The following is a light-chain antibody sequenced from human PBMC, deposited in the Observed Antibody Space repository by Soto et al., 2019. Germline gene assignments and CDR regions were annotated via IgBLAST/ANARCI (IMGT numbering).Light chain of an antibody. J-gene: IGKJ1*01. CDR1: QSIRSY. CDR2: AAS. CDR3: QQSYSTSRT. Sequence: DIQMPQSPSSLSASVGDRVTITCRASQSIRSYLNWYQQKPGKAPKLLIYAASSLQSGVPSRFSGSGSGTDFTLTISSLQPEDFATYYCQQSYSTSRTFGQGTKVEIK. V-gene: IGKV1-39*01.